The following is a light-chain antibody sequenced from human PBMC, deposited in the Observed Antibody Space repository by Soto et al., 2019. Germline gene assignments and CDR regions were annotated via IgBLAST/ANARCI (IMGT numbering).Light chain of an antibody. CDR1: QGINNY. CDR3: QQLDSYPLT. CDR2: AAS. V-gene: IGKV1-9*01. J-gene: IGKJ4*01. Sequence: IQLTQSPSSLSASVGDRVTITCRASQGINNYLGWYQQKPGKAPKLLIYAASTLLSGVPVRFSGSGSGTDFTLTISSLQPEDFATYYCQQLDSYPLTFGGGTKVEIK.